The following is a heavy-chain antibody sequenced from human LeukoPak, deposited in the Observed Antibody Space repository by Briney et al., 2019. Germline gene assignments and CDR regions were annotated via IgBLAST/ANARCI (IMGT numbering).Heavy chain of an antibody. CDR3: VRSWYYFDY. CDR1: GLTFSDYA. Sequence: GGSLRLSCAASGLTFSDYAMHWVRQAPGKGLVWVSRINSDGSSTSYADSVKGRFTISGNNAKNTLYLQMNSLRAEDTAVYYCVRSWYYFDYWGQGTLVTVSS. CDR2: INSDGSST. V-gene: IGHV3-74*01. J-gene: IGHJ4*02. D-gene: IGHD6-13*01.